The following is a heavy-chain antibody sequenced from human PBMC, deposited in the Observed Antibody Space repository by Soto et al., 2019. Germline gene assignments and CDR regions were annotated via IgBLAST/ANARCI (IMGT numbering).Heavy chain of an antibody. V-gene: IGHV3-23*01. J-gene: IGHJ4*02. Sequence: GGSLRLSCAASGFTFSSYAMSWVRQAPGKGLEWVSAISGSGGSTYYADSVKGRFTISRDNSKNTFYLQVNSLGAEDTAFYFFATHTYDFWSGYYNYIDYWGQGTLVTVSS. CDR3: ATHTYDFWSGYYNYIDY. D-gene: IGHD3-3*01. CDR2: ISGSGGST. CDR1: GFTFSSYA.